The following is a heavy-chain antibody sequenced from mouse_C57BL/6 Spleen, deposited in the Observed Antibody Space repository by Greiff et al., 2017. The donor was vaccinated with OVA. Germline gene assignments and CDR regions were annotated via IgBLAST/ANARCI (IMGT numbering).Heavy chain of an antibody. V-gene: IGHV1-69*01. CDR2: IDPSDSYT. Sequence: QVQLKQPGAELVMPGASVKLSCKASGYTFTSYWMHWVKQRPGQGLEWIGEIDPSDSYTNYNQKFKGKSTLTVDKSSSTAYMQLSSLTSEDSAVYYCARSGYLDYWGQGTTLTVSS. J-gene: IGHJ2*01. D-gene: IGHD3-1*01. CDR3: ARSGYLDY. CDR1: GYTFTSYW.